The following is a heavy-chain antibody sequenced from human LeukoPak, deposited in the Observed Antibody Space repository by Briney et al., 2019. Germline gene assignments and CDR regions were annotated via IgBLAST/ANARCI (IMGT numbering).Heavy chain of an antibody. D-gene: IGHD1-26*01. V-gene: IGHV4-59*08. CDR2: IYYSGST. CDR1: GGSISSYY. J-gene: IGHJ4*02. Sequence: SETLSLTCTVSGGSISSYYWSWIRQPPGKGLEWIGDIYYSGSTNCNPSLKSRVTISVDTSKNQFSLRLSSVTAADTAVYYSARLASGSYGPLTPFDYWGQGTLVTVSS. CDR3: ARLASGSYGPLTPFDY.